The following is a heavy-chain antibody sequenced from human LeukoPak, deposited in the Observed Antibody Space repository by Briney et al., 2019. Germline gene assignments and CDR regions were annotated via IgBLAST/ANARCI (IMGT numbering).Heavy chain of an antibody. CDR3: AKDSPYYYDSSGYLALDY. D-gene: IGHD3-22*01. CDR1: GFTFSSYA. Sequence: GGSLRLSCAASGFTFSSYAMSWVRQAPGKGLEWVSAISGSGGSTYYADSVKGRFTISRDNSKNTLYLQMNSLRAEDTAVYYCAKDSPYYYDSSGYLALDYWGQGTLVTVSS. CDR2: ISGSGGST. V-gene: IGHV3-23*01. J-gene: IGHJ4*02.